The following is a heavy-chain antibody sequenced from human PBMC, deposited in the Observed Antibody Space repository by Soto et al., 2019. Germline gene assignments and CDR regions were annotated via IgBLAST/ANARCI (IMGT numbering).Heavy chain of an antibody. V-gene: IGHV1-18*01. CDR3: ARDRNYDFWSGYLGPNDAFDI. CDR1: GYTFTSYG. D-gene: IGHD3-3*01. Sequence: ASVKVSCKASGYTFTSYGISWVRQAPGQGLEWMGWISAYNGNTNYAQKLQGRVTMTTDTSTSTAYMELRSLRSDDTAVYYCARDRNYDFWSGYLGPNDAFDIWGQGTMVTVSS. CDR2: ISAYNGNT. J-gene: IGHJ3*02.